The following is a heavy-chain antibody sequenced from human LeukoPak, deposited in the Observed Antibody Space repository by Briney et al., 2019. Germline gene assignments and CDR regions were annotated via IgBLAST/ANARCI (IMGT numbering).Heavy chain of an antibody. V-gene: IGHV4-4*07. CDR1: GDSITSYY. CDR3: VRDVGADVWGMFYFDY. CDR2: IYTSGST. Sequence: SETLSLTCTVSGDSITSYYWTWIRQPAGKGLEWIGRIYTSGSTNYNPSLKSRVTISVDKSKNQFSLKLSSVTAADTAVYYCVRDVGADVWGMFYFDYWGQGTLVTVSS. J-gene: IGHJ4*02. D-gene: IGHD3-16*01.